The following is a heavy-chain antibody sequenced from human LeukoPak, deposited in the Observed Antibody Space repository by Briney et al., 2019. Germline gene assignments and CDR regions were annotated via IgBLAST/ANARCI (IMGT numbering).Heavy chain of an antibody. CDR3: ARLYYYDSSGPAI. CDR1: GYSISSGYY. CDR2: IYHSGST. Sequence: PSETLSLTCTVSGYSISSGYYWGWIRQPPGKGLEWIGSIYHSGSTYYNPSVKSRVTISVDTSKNQFSLKLSSVTAADTAVYYCARLYYYDSSGPAIWGQGTMVTVSS. D-gene: IGHD3-22*01. J-gene: IGHJ3*02. V-gene: IGHV4-38-2*02.